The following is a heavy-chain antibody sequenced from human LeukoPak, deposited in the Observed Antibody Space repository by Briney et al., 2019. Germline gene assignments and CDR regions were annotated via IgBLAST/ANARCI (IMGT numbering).Heavy chain of an antibody. Sequence: ASVTVSCKASGYTFTGYYMHWVRQAPGQGLEWMGWINPNSGGTNYAQKFQGRVTMTRDTSISTAYMELSRLRSDDTAVYYCARVKSGYSYGYDYWGQGTLVTVSS. J-gene: IGHJ4*02. CDR1: GYTFTGYY. V-gene: IGHV1-2*02. CDR3: ARVKSGYSYGYDY. D-gene: IGHD5-18*01. CDR2: INPNSGGT.